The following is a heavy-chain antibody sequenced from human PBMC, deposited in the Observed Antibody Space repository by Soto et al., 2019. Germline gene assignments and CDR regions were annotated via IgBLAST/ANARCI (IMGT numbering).Heavy chain of an antibody. J-gene: IGHJ6*01. V-gene: IGHV3-21*01. CDR1: GFTFSSCT. Sequence: EVHLVESGGGLVKPGGSLRLSCAVSGFTFSSCTMNWVRQAPGKGLEWVSSIIPSTSHIYYADSVKGRFTISRDNAKNSLFLQRKSLSAEDTAVYYCSGCSGGACHKNYGMDVWGQGTTVTVSS. D-gene: IGHD2-15*01. CDR2: IIPSTSHI. CDR3: SGCSGGACHKNYGMDV.